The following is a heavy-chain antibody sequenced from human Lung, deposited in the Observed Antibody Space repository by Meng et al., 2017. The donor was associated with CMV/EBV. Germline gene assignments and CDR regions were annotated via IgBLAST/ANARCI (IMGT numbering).Heavy chain of an antibody. CDR2: IYPGDPDI. D-gene: IGHD6-6*01. CDR1: GYSFAKYW. CDR3: ARRGEDSSLPDYYFYGMDV. Sequence: GESLKIPCKGSGYSFAKYWIGWVRQMPGKGLEWMGIIYPGDPDIRYSPSFQGQVTISVDKSISTAYLQWRRLKTSDTAIYYCARRGEDSSLPDYYFYGMDVWGQGTTVTVSS. J-gene: IGHJ6*02. V-gene: IGHV5-51*01.